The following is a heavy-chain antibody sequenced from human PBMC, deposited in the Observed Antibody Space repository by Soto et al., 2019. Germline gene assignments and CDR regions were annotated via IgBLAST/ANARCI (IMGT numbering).Heavy chain of an antibody. D-gene: IGHD2-21*02. CDR2: IYPGDSDT. J-gene: IGHJ3*02. CDR3: ARSYCGGDCSDAFDI. CDR1: GYSFTSYW. V-gene: IGHV5-51*01. Sequence: GESLKISCKGSGYSFTSYWIGWVRQMPGKGLEWMGIIYPGDSDTRYSPSFQGQVTISADKSISTAYLQWSSLKASDTAMYYCARSYCGGDCSDAFDIWGQGTMVTVSS.